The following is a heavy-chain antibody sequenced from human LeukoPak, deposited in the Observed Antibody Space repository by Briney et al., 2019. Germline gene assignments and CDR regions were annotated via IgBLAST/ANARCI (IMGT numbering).Heavy chain of an antibody. V-gene: IGHV3-11*01. CDR3: ARGRMPSFPPLYY. Sequence: PGGSLRLSCAASGFTFSDYYMSWIRQAPGKGLEWVSYISSSGTTIYYADSVKGRFTISRDNAKNSLYLQMNSLRAEDTAVYYCARGRMPSFPPLYYWAQGTLVTVSS. D-gene: IGHD2-2*01. CDR1: GFTFSDYY. J-gene: IGHJ4*02. CDR2: ISSSGTTI.